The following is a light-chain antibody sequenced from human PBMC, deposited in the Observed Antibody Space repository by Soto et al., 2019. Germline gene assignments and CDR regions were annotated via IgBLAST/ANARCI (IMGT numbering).Light chain of an antibody. V-gene: IGKV3-15*01. J-gene: IGKJ2*01. Sequence: EIVMTQSPATLSVSPGERATLFCRASQSVSSNLAWYQQKPGQAPRLLIYGASTRATGIPARFSGSGSGTEFTLTISSLQSEDFAVYYCQQYNNWPPYTFGQGTKLDI. CDR3: QQYNNWPPYT. CDR2: GAS. CDR1: QSVSSN.